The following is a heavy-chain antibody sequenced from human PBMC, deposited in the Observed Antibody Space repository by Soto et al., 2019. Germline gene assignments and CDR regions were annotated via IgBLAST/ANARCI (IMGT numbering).Heavy chain of an antibody. Sequence: GGSLRLCCAASGFTFSDYYMSWIRQAPGKGLEWVSYISSSDTIISYADSVKGRFTISRDNAKNSLYLQMNSLRAEDTAVYYCARDLGYYDSSGYFDYWGQGTLVIVSS. CDR2: ISSSDTII. J-gene: IGHJ4*02. D-gene: IGHD3-22*01. V-gene: IGHV3-11*01. CDR1: GFTFSDYY. CDR3: ARDLGYYDSSGYFDY.